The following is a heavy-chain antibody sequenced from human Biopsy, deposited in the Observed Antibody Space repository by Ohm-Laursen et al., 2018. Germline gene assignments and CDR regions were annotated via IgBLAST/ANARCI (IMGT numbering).Heavy chain of an antibody. V-gene: IGHV4-31*03. J-gene: IGHJ4*02. CDR1: GVSINGSRYY. D-gene: IGHD5-12*01. CDR3: ARLGSGDYFPTFFDF. CDR2: IFYSANT. Sequence: SETLSLTCTVSGVSINGSRYYWNWIHHHPGKGLEWIGNIFYSANTYYNPSLKSRVTISVDTSKNQFSLKLSSVTAADTAVYYCARLGSGDYFPTFFDFWGQGALVTVSS.